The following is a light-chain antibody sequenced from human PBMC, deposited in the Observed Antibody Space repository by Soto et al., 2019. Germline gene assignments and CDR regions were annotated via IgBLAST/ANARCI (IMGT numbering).Light chain of an antibody. V-gene: IGKV3-15*01. CDR2: GAS. J-gene: IGKJ2*01. CDR1: QSVSSN. CDR3: QQYDNWPPYT. Sequence: EILMTQSPATLSVSPGERATLSCRASQSVSSNLAWYQQKPGQAPRLLIYGASTRATGIPARFSGSGSGTEFTLTISSLQSEDLAVYYCQQYDNWPPYTFGQGTKLEIK.